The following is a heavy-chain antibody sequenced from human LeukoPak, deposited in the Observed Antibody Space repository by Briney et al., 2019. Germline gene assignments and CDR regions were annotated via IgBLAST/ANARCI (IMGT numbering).Heavy chain of an antibody. D-gene: IGHD6-6*01. V-gene: IGHV4-4*02. CDR2: VSQSGSI. CDR1: GGSISSSNW. J-gene: IGHJ5*02. Sequence: NSSETLSLTCAVSGGSISSSNWWSWVRQPPGKGLEWIGEVSQSGSINYNPSLKSRVTISVDTSKNQFSLNLRSLIVADTAVYYCAGRVEKNQLVRTGNWFDPWGQGTLVTVSS. CDR3: AGRVEKNQLVRTGNWFDP.